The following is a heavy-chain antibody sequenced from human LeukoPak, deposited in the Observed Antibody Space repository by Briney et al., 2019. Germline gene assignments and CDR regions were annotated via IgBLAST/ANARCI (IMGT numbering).Heavy chain of an antibody. Sequence: AGGSLRLSCAASGFTLTNYNTHWVRQAPGRGLEWVSSISFSSTDIYYADSVMGRVTISRDNAKNSLYPQVNSLRAEDTAVYYCAREVVLTGTSVLDYWGRGALVTVSS. CDR3: AREVVLTGTSVLDY. CDR1: GFTLTNYN. V-gene: IGHV3-21*01. CDR2: ISFSSTDI. J-gene: IGHJ4*02. D-gene: IGHD2-21*02.